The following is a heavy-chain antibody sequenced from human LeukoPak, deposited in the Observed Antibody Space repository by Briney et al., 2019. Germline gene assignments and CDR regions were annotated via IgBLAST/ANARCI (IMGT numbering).Heavy chain of an antibody. Sequence: GESLKISCRGSGYSFTSYWIGWVRQMPGKGLEWMGIIYPGDSDTRYSPSFQGQVTISADRSISTAYLQWSSLKASDTAMYYCARRVVNNRNWYFNLWGRGTLVTVSS. CDR3: ARRVVNNRNWYFNL. V-gene: IGHV5-51*01. CDR2: IYPGDSDT. CDR1: GYSFTSYW. D-gene: IGHD4-23*01. J-gene: IGHJ2*01.